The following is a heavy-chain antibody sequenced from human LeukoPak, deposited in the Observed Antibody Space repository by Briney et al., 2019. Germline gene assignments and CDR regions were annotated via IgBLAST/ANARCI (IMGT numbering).Heavy chain of an antibody. V-gene: IGHV1-45*02. J-gene: IGHJ4*02. CDR1: GYTFTYRY. D-gene: IGHD6-13*01. Sequence: SVNVSCKASGYTFTYRYLHWVRQAPGHAREWVGWITPFSGNTNYAQKFQDRVTITRDRSMSTAYMELSSLRSEDTAMYYCASSNAAAGAALGYWGQGTLVTVSS. CDR3: ASSNAAAGAALGY. CDR2: ITPFSGNT.